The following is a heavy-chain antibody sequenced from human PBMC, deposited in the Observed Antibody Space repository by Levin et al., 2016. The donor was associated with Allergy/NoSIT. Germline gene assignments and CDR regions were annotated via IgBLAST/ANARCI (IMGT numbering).Heavy chain of an antibody. Sequence: GESLKISCAASGFTFSSYSMNWVRQAPGKGLEWVSSISSSSSYIYYADSVKGRFTISRDNAKNSLYLQMNSLRAEDTAVYYCARAIEEYSSSPDAFDIWGQGTMVTVSS. CDR2: ISSSSSYI. CDR3: ARAIEEYSSSPDAFDI. V-gene: IGHV3-21*01. CDR1: GFTFSSYS. D-gene: IGHD6-13*01. J-gene: IGHJ3*02.